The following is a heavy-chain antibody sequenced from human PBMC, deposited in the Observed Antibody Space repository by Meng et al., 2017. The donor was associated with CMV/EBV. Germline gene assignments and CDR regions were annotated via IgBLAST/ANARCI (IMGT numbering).Heavy chain of an antibody. J-gene: IGHJ4*02. CDR1: GGSISSSSYY. D-gene: IGHD1-20*01. Sequence: GSLRLSCTVSGGSISSSSYYWGWIRQPPGKGLEWIGSIYYSGSTYYNPSLKSRVTISVDTSKNQFSLKLSSVTAADTAVYYCARDTYRGNWKEFDYWGQGTLVTVSS. V-gene: IGHV4-39*07. CDR2: IYYSGST. CDR3: ARDTYRGNWKEFDY.